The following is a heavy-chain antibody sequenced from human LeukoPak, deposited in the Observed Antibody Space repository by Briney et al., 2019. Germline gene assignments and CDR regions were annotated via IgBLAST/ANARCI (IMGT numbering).Heavy chain of an antibody. Sequence: GGSLRLSCAASGFTFSSYGMHWVRQAPGKGLEWVAFIRYDGSNKYYADSVKGRFTISRDNSKNTLYLQMNSLGAEDTAVYYCAKWSRGYCSSTSCVSDYWGQGTLVTVSS. D-gene: IGHD2-2*01. J-gene: IGHJ4*02. CDR2: IRYDGSNK. CDR3: AKWSRGYCSSTSCVSDY. CDR1: GFTFSSYG. V-gene: IGHV3-30*02.